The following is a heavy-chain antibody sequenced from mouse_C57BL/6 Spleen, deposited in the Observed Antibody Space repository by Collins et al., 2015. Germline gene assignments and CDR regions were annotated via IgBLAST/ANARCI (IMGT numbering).Heavy chain of an antibody. CDR1: GYTFTDYS. Sequence: QIQLVQSGPELKKPGETVKISCKASGYTFTDYSMHWVKQAPGKGLKWMGWINTETGEPTYADDFKGRFAFSLETSASTAYLQINNLKNEDTATYFCAPLYYGNYLYYAMDYWGQGTSVTVSS. J-gene: IGHJ4*01. D-gene: IGHD2-1*01. CDR2: INTETGEP. V-gene: IGHV9-2-1*01. CDR3: APLYYGNYLYYAMDY.